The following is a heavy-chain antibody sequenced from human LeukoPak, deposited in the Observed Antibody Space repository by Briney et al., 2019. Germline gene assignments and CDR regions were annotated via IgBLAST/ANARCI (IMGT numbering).Heavy chain of an antibody. CDR1: GFTFSSYA. J-gene: IGHJ4*02. Sequence: GGSLRLSCAASGFTFSSYAMSWVRQAPGRGLEWVSAISGSGGSTYYADSVKGRFSISRDNSKNTLYLQMNSLRAEDTAVYYCSSTSLAWAGFDYWGQGTLVTVSS. D-gene: IGHD2-2*01. CDR3: SSTSLAWAGFDY. CDR2: ISGSGGST. V-gene: IGHV3-23*01.